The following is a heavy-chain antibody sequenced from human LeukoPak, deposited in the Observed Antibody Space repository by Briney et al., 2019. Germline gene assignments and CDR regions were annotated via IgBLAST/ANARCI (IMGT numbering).Heavy chain of an antibody. D-gene: IGHD3/OR15-3a*01. V-gene: IGHV4-34*01. Sequence: KPSETLSLTCAVYGGSFSGYYWSWIRQPPGKGLEWIGEINHSGSTNYNPSLKGRVTISVDTSKNQFSLKLSSVTAADTAVYYCARASPLGLNWFDPWGQGTLVTVSS. CDR3: ARASPLGLNWFDP. CDR2: INHSGST. J-gene: IGHJ5*02. CDR1: GGSFSGYY.